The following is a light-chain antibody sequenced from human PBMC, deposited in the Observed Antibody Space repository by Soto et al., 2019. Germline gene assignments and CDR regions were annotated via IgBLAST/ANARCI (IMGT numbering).Light chain of an antibody. CDR2: GTS. CDR1: QSVSSY. V-gene: IGKV3-20*01. CDR3: RQYGRSLGFA. J-gene: IGKJ4*01. Sequence: EIVLTPSPATLSLSPGERATLSCRASQSVSSYLAWYQQKPGQAPRLLIFGTSTRATGIPDRFSGSGSGTDITLTISRLDPEDFAVYYCRQYGRSLGFAVGGGTKVDIK.